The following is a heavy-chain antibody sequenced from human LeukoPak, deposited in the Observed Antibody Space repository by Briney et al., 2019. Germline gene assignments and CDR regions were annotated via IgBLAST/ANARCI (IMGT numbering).Heavy chain of an antibody. V-gene: IGHV1-69*13. CDR3: AVTLGYCSGGSCADAFDI. CDR2: IIPISGTA. J-gene: IGHJ3*02. CDR1: GGTFSSYA. Sequence: ASVKVSCKASGGTFSSYAISWVRQAPGQGLEWMGGIIPISGTANYAQKFQGRVTITADESTSTAYMELSSLRSEDTAVYYCAVTLGYCSGGSCADAFDIWGQGTMVTVSS. D-gene: IGHD2-15*01.